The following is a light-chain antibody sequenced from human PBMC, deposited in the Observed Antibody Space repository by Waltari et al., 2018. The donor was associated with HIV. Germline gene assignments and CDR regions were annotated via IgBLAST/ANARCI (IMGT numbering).Light chain of an antibody. CDR3: QQYGSSIFT. J-gene: IGKJ3*01. Sequence: EIVLTQSPGTLSLSPGERATLSCRASQSVSSSYLAWYQHKPGKAPRLLIYGASSRATGIPDRFSGSGSGTDFTLTISRLEPEDFAVYYCQQYGSSIFTFGPGTKVDIK. CDR2: GAS. V-gene: IGKV3-20*01. CDR1: QSVSSSY.